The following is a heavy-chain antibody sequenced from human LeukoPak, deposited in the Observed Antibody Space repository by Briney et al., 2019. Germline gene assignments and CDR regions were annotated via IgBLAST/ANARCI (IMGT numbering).Heavy chain of an antibody. CDR2: IWYDGGSTK. D-gene: IGHD3-22*01. CDR3: ARVSGYYESSGYYQDNWFDP. CDR1: GFAFSNYG. J-gene: IGHJ5*02. Sequence: GGSLRLSCEASGFAFSNYGMHWGRQAPGKGLEWVAGIWYDGGSTKYYADSVKGRFTISRDNSKNTLYLQMNSLRAEDTAVYYCARVSGYYESSGYYQDNWFDPWGQGTLVTVSS. V-gene: IGHV3-33*01.